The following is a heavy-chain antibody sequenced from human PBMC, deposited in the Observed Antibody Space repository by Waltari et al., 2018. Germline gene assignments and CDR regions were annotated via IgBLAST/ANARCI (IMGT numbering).Heavy chain of an antibody. CDR1: GFTFTSSA. CDR2: IVVGSGNT. CDR3: ATDLGTRGVDY. D-gene: IGHD1-7*01. V-gene: IGHV1-58*02. Sequence: QMQLVQSGPEVKKPGTSVKVSCKASGFTFTSSAMQWLRQARGQRLEWIGWIVVGSGNTNYEQKCQGRVTMTEDTSTDTAYMELSSLRSEDTAVYYCATDLGTRGVDYWGQGTLVTVSS. J-gene: IGHJ4*02.